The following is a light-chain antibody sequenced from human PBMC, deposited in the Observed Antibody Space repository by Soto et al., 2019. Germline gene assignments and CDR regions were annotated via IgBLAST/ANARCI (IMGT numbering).Light chain of an antibody. V-gene: IGKV3-20*01. J-gene: IGKJ4*01. CDR2: GAS. CDR1: PSVSSNF. CDR3: QQYGTSPPLT. Sequence: EVGLTQSPVTLSLSPGERATLSCRASPSVSSNFVAWYQQKPGQAPRLLIFGASSRATGILDRFSGSVSGTDFTLTISRLEPEDFAVYYCQQYGTSPPLTFGGGTKVDIK.